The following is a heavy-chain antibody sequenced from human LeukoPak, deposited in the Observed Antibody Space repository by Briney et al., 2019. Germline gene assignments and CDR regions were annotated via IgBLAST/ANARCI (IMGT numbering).Heavy chain of an antibody. CDR3: ARGRTAVVY. D-gene: IGHD6-19*01. V-gene: IGHV4-34*01. Sequence: SETLSLTCAVYGGSFSGYYWSWIRQPPGKGLEWIGEINHSGSTNYNPSLKSRVTISVDTSKNQLSLKLSSVTAADTAVYYCARGRTAVVYWGQGTLVTVSS. J-gene: IGHJ4*02. CDR1: GGSFSGYY. CDR2: INHSGST.